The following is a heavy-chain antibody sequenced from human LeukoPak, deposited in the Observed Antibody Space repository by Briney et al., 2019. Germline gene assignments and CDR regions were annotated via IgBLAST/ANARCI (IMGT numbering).Heavy chain of an antibody. Sequence: GGSLRLSCAASGFTFTDHWMSWVRQAPGKGLEWVSYISSSGSTIYYADSVKGRFTISRDNAKNSLFLQMNSLRAEDTAVYYCARDGGYCSGGSCYPWDWFDPWGQGTLVTVSS. J-gene: IGHJ5*02. CDR3: ARDGGYCSGGSCYPWDWFDP. CDR1: GFTFTDHW. D-gene: IGHD2-15*01. V-gene: IGHV3-11*01. CDR2: ISSSGSTI.